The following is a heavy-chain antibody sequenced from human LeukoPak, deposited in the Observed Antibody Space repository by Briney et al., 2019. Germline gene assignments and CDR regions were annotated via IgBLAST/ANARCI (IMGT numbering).Heavy chain of an antibody. J-gene: IGHJ4*02. Sequence: GGSLRLSCAASGFPFSSYGMHWVRQAPGKGLEWMAFIRYDGSNKYYADSVKGRFTISRDNSKNTLYLQMNSLRAEDTAVYYCARGGSGSYFPQEYWGQGTLVTVSS. CDR1: GFPFSSYG. V-gene: IGHV3-30*02. CDR2: IRYDGSNK. D-gene: IGHD1-26*01. CDR3: ARGGSGSYFPQEY.